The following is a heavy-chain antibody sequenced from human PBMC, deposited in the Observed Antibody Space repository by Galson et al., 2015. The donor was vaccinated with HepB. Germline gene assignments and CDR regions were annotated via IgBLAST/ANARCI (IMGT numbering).Heavy chain of an antibody. V-gene: IGHV3-30*04. J-gene: IGHJ4*02. CDR2: ISYDGSNK. CDR1: RFSFSDYA. Sequence: SLRLSCAASRFSFSDYAMYWVRQAPGKGLEWVAVISYDGSNKYYGDLVKGRFTISRDNSKNTLYLQMNSLRNEDTAVYYCGRGGLRAVAGTKGDYWGQGTLVTGSS. CDR3: GRGGLRAVAGTKGDY. D-gene: IGHD6-19*01.